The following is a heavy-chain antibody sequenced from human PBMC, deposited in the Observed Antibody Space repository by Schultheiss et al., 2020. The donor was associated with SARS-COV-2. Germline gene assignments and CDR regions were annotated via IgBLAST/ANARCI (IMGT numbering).Heavy chain of an antibody. Sequence: GSLRLSCAVSGGSISSSNWWSWVRQPPGKGLEWIGEINHSGSTNYNPSLKSRVTISIDTSNNQLSLELNSVTATDTAVYYCARDVHSSSLDYWGQGTLVTVSS. CDR2: INHSGST. J-gene: IGHJ4*02. CDR3: ARDVHSSSLDY. CDR1: GGSISSSNW. D-gene: IGHD6-6*01. V-gene: IGHV4-4*02.